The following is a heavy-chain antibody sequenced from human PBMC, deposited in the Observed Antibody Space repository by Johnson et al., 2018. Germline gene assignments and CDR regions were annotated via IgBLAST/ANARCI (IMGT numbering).Heavy chain of an antibody. CDR3: ARVLYGVVKGLDV. CDR1: DTFNSYA. V-gene: IGHV1-69*06. J-gene: IGHJ6*02. Sequence: GAEVKKPGSSVKVSCETGDTFNSYAISWVRQAPGQGLEWMGGIIPLTHKTKYAQKSQGRVRITAVKASTTAYMELISLSFEDTAVYYCARVLYGVVKGLDVWGQGTTVTVSS. CDR2: IIPLTHKT. D-gene: IGHD3-3*01.